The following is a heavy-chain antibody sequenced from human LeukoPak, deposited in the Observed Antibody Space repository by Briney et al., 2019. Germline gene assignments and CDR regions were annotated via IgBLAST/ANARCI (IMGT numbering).Heavy chain of an antibody. J-gene: IGHJ3*02. CDR1: GFTLSSYW. Sequence: GGSLRLSCAASGFTLSSYWMPWVRQAPGKGLVWVSRINSDGSSTTYADSVKGRFTISRDNAKNTLRLQMSSLRAEDTAVYYCARGGLRSYIAFDIWGQGTMVIVSS. CDR2: INSDGSST. D-gene: IGHD1-26*01. CDR3: ARGGLRSYIAFDI. V-gene: IGHV3-74*01.